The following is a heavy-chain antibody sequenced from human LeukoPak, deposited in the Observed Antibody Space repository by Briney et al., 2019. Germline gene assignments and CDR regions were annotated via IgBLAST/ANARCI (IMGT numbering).Heavy chain of an antibody. Sequence: SETLSLTCTVSGGSISSGGYYWSWIRQHPGRGLEWIGYIYYSGSTYYNPSLKSRVTISVDTSKNQFSLKLSSVTAADTAVYYCAREPSEYSYGYMDYYYYMDVWGKGTTVTVSS. CDR3: AREPSEYSYGYMDYYYYMDV. CDR2: IYYSGST. V-gene: IGHV4-31*03. D-gene: IGHD5-18*01. CDR1: GGSISSGGYY. J-gene: IGHJ6*03.